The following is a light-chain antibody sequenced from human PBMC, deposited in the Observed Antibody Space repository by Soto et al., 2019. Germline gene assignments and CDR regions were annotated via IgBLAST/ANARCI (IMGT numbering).Light chain of an antibody. CDR2: DAS. Sequence: EIVLTQSPATLSLSPGERATLSCRASQSISSQLAWYQQKPGQAPRLLIHDASNRATGIPARFSGSGSSTDFTLTISSLEPEDFAVYFCQQRSNWPLTLGGGTKVEIK. V-gene: IGKV3-11*01. CDR1: QSISSQ. CDR3: QQRSNWPLT. J-gene: IGKJ4*01.